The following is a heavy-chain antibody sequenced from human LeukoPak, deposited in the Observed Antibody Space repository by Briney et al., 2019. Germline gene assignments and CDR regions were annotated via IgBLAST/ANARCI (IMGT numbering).Heavy chain of an antibody. CDR3: ARDGVVRGYYYGMDV. CDR1: GGSVSSGSYY. CDR2: IYYSGST. D-gene: IGHD3-10*01. Sequence: SETLSLTCTVSGGSVSSGSYYWSWIRQPPGKGPEWIGYIYYSGSTNYNPSLKSRVTISVDTSKNQFSLKLSSVTAADTAVYYCARDGVVRGYYYGMDVWGKGTTVTVSS. J-gene: IGHJ6*04. V-gene: IGHV4-61*01.